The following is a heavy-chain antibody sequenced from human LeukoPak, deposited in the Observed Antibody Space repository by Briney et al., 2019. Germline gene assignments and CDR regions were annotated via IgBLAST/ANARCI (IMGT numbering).Heavy chain of an antibody. CDR1: GGTFSSHG. Sequence: SVTVSFKSSGGTFSSHGFSWVRQAPGQGLEWMGGIIPIFGTTNYAQKFQGRVTITTDDSTSTGYMELSSLRSEDTAVYYCARRWPHSSGYYLFDYWGQGTLVTVSP. CDR3: ARRWPHSSGYYLFDY. CDR2: IIPIFGTT. D-gene: IGHD3-22*01. J-gene: IGHJ4*02. V-gene: IGHV1-69*05.